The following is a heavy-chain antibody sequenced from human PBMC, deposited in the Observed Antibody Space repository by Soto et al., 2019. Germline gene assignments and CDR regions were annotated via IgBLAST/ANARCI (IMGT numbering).Heavy chain of an antibody. CDR3: ARALVATNGDYYYGMDV. CDR1: GYTFTGYY. D-gene: IGHD5-12*01. V-gene: IGHV1-2*02. J-gene: IGHJ6*02. Sequence: QVQLVQSGAEVKKPGASVKVSCKASGYTFTGYYMHWVRQAPGQGLEWMGWINPNSGGTNYAQKFQGRVTMTRDTSISTFDMELSRLRSDDTAVYYGARALVATNGDYYYGMDVWGQGSTVTVSS. CDR2: INPNSGGT.